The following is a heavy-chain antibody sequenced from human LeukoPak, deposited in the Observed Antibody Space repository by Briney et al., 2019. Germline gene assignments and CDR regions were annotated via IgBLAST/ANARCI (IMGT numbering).Heavy chain of an antibody. J-gene: IGHJ4*02. CDR2: INPSGGST. CDR1: GYTFTSYY. Sequence: ASVKASCKASGYTFTSYYMHWVRQAPGQGLEWIGIINPSGGSTSYAQKFQGRVTMTRDTSTSTVYMELSSLRSEDTAVYYCARDLDYYDSSGYFDYWGQGTLVTVSS. V-gene: IGHV1-46*01. CDR3: ARDLDYYDSSGYFDY. D-gene: IGHD3-22*01.